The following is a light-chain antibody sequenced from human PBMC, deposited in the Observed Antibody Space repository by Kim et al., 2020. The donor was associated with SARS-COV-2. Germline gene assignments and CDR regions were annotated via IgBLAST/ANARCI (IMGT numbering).Light chain of an antibody. CDR3: HQYNDWPPGDT. V-gene: IGKV3-15*01. CDR2: GAS. CDR1: HSVSNN. J-gene: IGKJ2*01. Sequence: EIVMTQSPATLSLSPGERATLFCRASHSVSNNLAWYQYKPGQPPRLLIYGASTRATGVPARFSGSGSGTDFTLTVSSLQSEDFAVYYCHQYNDWPPGDTFGQGTKLEI.